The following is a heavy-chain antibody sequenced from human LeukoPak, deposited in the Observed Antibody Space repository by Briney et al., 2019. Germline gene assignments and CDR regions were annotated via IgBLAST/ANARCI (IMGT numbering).Heavy chain of an antibody. J-gene: IGHJ5*02. CDR1: GYTFTSYG. CDR3: ARTSYYGPLNWFDP. Sequence: ASVKVSCKASGYTFTSYGISWVRQAPGQGLEWMGWISAYNGNTNYAQKLQGRVTMTTDTSTSTAYMELRSLRSDNTAVYYCARTSYYGPLNWFDPWGQGTLVTVSS. CDR2: ISAYNGNT. D-gene: IGHD3-10*01. V-gene: IGHV1-18*01.